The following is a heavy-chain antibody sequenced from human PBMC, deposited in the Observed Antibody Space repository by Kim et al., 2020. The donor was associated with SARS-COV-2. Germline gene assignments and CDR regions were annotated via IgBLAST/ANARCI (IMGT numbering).Heavy chain of an antibody. CDR3: ARDFVYGGIGLYDSSGCSDY. CDR1: GYTFTSYG. V-gene: IGHV1-18*04. Sequence: ASVKVSCKASGYTFTSYGISWVRQAPGQGLEWMGWISAYNGNTNYAQKLQGRVTMTTDTSTSTAYMELRSLRSDDTAVYYCARDFVYGGIGLYDSSGCSDYWGQGTLVTVSS. J-gene: IGHJ4*02. D-gene: IGHD3-22*01. CDR2: ISAYNGNT.